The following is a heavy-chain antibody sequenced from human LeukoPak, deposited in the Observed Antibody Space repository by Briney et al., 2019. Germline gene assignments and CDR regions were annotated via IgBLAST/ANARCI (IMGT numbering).Heavy chain of an antibody. CDR2: ISYDGSNK. CDR1: GFTFSSYA. J-gene: IGHJ4*02. Sequence: GGSLRLSCAASGFTFSSYAMHWVRQAPGKGLEWVAVISYDGSNKYYADSVKGRFTISRDNSKNTLYLQMNSLRAEDTAVYYCAKDRYDFWRNDYWGQGTLVTVSS. CDR3: AKDRYDFWRNDY. V-gene: IGHV3-30-3*01. D-gene: IGHD3-3*01.